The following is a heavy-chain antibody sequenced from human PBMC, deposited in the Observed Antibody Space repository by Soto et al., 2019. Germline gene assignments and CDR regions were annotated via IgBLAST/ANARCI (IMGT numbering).Heavy chain of an antibody. D-gene: IGHD5-12*01. Sequence: QVQLVQSGAEVKKPGSSVKVSCNASGGTFSNYAITWVRQAPGQGLEWVGRIIPIFGTTNVAQKFQGRVTITADESTTTANMELSGMRSDDTAVYYCAKDGGADGYFGNWLDPWGQGTLVTVSS. J-gene: IGHJ5*02. CDR3: AKDGGADGYFGNWLDP. V-gene: IGHV1-69*15. CDR1: GGTFSNYA. CDR2: IIPIFGTT.